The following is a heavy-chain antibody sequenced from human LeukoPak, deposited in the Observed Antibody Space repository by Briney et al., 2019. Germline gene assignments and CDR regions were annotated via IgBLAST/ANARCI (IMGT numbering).Heavy chain of an antibody. J-gene: IGHJ6*02. V-gene: IGHV3-23*01. CDR3: AREVVELRGGLHYYYGMDV. D-gene: IGHD1-7*01. Sequence: GGSLRLSCAASGFTFSSYAMSWVRQAPGKGLEWVSGISGRVSSTNYADSVKDRFTVSRDSSKNTVYLQMNSLRAEDTAVYYCAREVVELRGGLHYYYGMDVWGQGTTVTVSS. CDR2: ISGRVSST. CDR1: GFTFSSYA.